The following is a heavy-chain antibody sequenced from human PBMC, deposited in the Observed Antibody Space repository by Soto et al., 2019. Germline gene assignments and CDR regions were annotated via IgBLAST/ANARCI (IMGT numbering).Heavy chain of an antibody. J-gene: IGHJ4*02. CDR1: GYIFTGYY. V-gene: IGHV1-2*02. CDR2: INPNSGGT. Sequence: ASMKVSCKASGYIFTGYYMHWVRQAPGQGLEWMGWINPNSGGTNYAQKFQGRVTMTRDTSISTAYMELSRLRSDDTAVYYCAIDSYDSSDYVCYCGYRGQLNLVTVSS. CDR3: AIDSYDSSDYVCYCGY. D-gene: IGHD3-22*01.